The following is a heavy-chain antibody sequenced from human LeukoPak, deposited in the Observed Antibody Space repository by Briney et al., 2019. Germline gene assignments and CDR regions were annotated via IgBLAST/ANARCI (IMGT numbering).Heavy chain of an antibody. CDR2: ILGSGDST. D-gene: IGHD1-26*01. J-gene: IGHJ4*02. CDR1: GFTFSEAW. CDR3: ARELKVSGPTTGFDY. Sequence: GGSLRLSCAASGFTFSEAWMSWVRQAPGKGLEWVSAILGSGDSTYYADPVKGRFTISRDNSKNTLDLQMNSLRADDTAVYYCARELKVSGPTTGFDYWGQGTLVTVSS. V-gene: IGHV3-23*01.